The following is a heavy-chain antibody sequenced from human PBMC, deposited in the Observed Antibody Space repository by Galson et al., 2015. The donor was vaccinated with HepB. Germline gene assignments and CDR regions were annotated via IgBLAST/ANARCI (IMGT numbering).Heavy chain of an antibody. CDR3: ARLIVEVEPYSNYEWGGKGGYYYGMDV. J-gene: IGHJ6*02. V-gene: IGHV5-51*03. CDR2: IYPGDSDT. D-gene: IGHD4-11*01. Sequence: QSGAEVKKPGESLKISCKGSGYSFTSYWIGWVRQMPGKGLEWMGIIYPGDSDTRYSPSFQGQVTISADKSISTAYLQWSSLKASDTAMYYCARLIVEVEPYSNYEWGGKGGYYYGMDVWGQGTTVTVSS. CDR1: GYSFTSYW.